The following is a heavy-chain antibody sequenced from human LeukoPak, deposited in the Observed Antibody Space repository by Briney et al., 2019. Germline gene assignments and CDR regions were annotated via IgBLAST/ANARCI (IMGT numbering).Heavy chain of an antibody. CDR2: IYYSGST. D-gene: IGHD2-2*01. Sequence: SQTLSLTCTVSGDSINSGDYYWSWIRQPPGKGLEWIGYIYYSGSTNYNPSLKSRVTISVDTSKNQFSLKLSSVTAADTAVYYCARTIPAALTNWFDPWGQGTLVTVSS. CDR1: GDSINSGDYY. CDR3: ARTIPAALTNWFDP. J-gene: IGHJ5*02. V-gene: IGHV4-61*08.